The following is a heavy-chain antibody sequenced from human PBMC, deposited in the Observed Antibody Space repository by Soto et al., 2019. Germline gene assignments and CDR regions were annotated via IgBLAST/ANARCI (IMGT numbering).Heavy chain of an antibody. CDR1: GFTFGDYA. CDR3: TRYTSTSRYSYFGMDV. D-gene: IGHD2-2*01. CDR2: IRSKAYGGTT. V-gene: IGHV3-49*03. J-gene: IGHJ6*02. Sequence: GGSLRLSCTGSGFTFGDYAMSWSRQAPGKGLEWVGVIRSKAYGGTTESAASVKGRFTISRDDSRSIAYLQMNSLQSEDTGVYYCTRYTSTSRYSYFGMDVWGHGTTVTVSS.